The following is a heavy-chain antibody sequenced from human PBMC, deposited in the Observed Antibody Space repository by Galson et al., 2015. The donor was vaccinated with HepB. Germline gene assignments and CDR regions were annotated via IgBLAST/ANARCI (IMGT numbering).Heavy chain of an antibody. D-gene: IGHD2-2*02. CDR2: ISYDGSNK. J-gene: IGHJ4*02. Sequence: SLRLSCAASGFTFSSYGMHWVRQAPGKGLEWVAVISYDGSNKYYADSVKGRFTISRDNSKNTLYLQMNSLRAEDTAVYYYAKKEYCSSTSCYTPLDYWGQGTLVTVSS. CDR3: AKKEYCSSTSCYTPLDY. CDR1: GFTFSSYG. V-gene: IGHV3-30*18.